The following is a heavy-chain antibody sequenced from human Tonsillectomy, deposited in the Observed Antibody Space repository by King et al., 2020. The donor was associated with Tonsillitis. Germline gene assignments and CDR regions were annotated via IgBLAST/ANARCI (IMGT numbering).Heavy chain of an antibody. D-gene: IGHD3-10*01. CDR2: ISFDGSNK. V-gene: IGHV3-30*18. CDR1: GFTFSSYG. J-gene: IGHJ4*02. CDR3: AKEYRHYYYVDY. Sequence: VQLVESGGGVVQPGRSLRLSCAASGFTFSSYGMHWVRQAPGKGLEWVAVISFDGSNKYYADSVKGRFTISRDNSKNTLYLQMNSLRAEDTAVYYCAKEYRHYYYVDYWGQGTLVTVSS.